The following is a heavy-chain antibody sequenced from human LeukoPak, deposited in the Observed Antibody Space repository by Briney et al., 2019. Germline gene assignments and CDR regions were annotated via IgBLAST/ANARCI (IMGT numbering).Heavy chain of an antibody. V-gene: IGHV3-21*01. Sequence: GGPLRLSCADSEFTFSSFSMNWVRQAPGKGLEWVSSISSSSSYIYYADSVKGRFTISRDNAKNSLYLQMNSLRAEDTAVYYCARGGVGAFDYWGQGTLVTVSS. CDR2: ISSSSSYI. D-gene: IGHD1-26*01. CDR3: ARGGVGAFDY. J-gene: IGHJ4*02. CDR1: EFTFSSFS.